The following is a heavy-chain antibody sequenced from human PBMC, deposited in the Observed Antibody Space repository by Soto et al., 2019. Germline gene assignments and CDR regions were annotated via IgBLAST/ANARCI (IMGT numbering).Heavy chain of an antibody. D-gene: IGHD1-1*01. J-gene: IGHJ6*02. Sequence: QIQLQQSGPGLVKPSQTLSLTCSVSGGSISGEYDHWTWFRQSQGKGLEWIGYIHYSGSILFNPSFKSRIIMSVDTSKNQFSLQLSSVTASDTAVYFCVREDDGGDRDYYGLDVWGPGTTVTVSS. CDR1: GGSISGEYDH. CDR3: VREDDGGDRDYYGLDV. CDR2: IHYSGSI. V-gene: IGHV4-30-4*01.